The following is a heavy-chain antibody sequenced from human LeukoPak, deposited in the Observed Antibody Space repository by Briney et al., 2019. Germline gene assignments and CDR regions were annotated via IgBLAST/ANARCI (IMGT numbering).Heavy chain of an antibody. Sequence: GGSLRLSCAASGFAFSTYWMHWVRQAPGKGLVWVSRINSDGSSTSYADSVKGRFTISRDNAKNTLYLQMNNLRAEDVAVYYCARAPYDSSGYPYYFDYWGQGTLVTVSS. CDR1: GFAFSTYW. CDR3: ARAPYDSSGYPYYFDY. J-gene: IGHJ4*02. CDR2: INSDGSST. D-gene: IGHD3-22*01. V-gene: IGHV3-74*01.